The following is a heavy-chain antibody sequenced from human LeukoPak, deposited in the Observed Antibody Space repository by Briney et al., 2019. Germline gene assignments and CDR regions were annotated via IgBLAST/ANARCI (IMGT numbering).Heavy chain of an antibody. CDR2: MNPNSGGT. CDR3: ARGSGPHSGSLLSYPK. D-gene: IGHD1-26*01. Sequence: GASVKVSCKASGYNLISYYMHWVRQAPGQGLEWMGWMNPNSGGTNFAQKFQGRVTMTRDTSISTAYMELSSLTSDDTAMYYCARGSGPHSGSLLSYPKWGQGTLVTVSS. CDR1: GYNLISYY. V-gene: IGHV1-2*02. J-gene: IGHJ4*02.